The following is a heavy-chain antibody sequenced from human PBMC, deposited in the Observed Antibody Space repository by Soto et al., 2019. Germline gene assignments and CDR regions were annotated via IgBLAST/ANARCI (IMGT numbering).Heavy chain of an antibody. CDR1: GDSISSYY. V-gene: IGHV4-59*12. CDR3: ARASNKRGNSYGPDY. CDR2: FYNSGNT. D-gene: IGHD5-18*01. J-gene: IGHJ4*02. Sequence: PSETLSLTCTVSGDSISSYYWSWIRQPPGKGLEWIGCFYNSGNTNYNPSLKSRVTISVDTSKNQFSLKLSSVTAADTAVYYCARASNKRGNSYGPDYWGQGTLVTVSS.